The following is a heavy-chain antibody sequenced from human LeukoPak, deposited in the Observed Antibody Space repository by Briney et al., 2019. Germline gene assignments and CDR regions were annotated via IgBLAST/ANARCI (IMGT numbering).Heavy chain of an antibody. D-gene: IGHD2-15*01. CDR1: GFTFSSYA. J-gene: IGHJ4*02. Sequence: GGSLRLSCAASGFTFSSYAMSWVRQAPGKGLEWVSAISGSGGSTYYADSVKGRFTISRDNSKNTLYLQMNSLRAEDTAVYYCAKGDCSGGSCYVGLDYWGQGTLVTVSS. CDR2: ISGSGGST. CDR3: AKGDCSGGSCYVGLDY. V-gene: IGHV3-23*01.